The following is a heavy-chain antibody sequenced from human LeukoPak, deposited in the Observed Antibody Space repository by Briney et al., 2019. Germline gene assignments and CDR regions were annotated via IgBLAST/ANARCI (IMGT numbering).Heavy chain of an antibody. D-gene: IGHD4-17*01. Sequence: SETLSLTCAVSGGSISSGGYSWSWIRQPPGKGLEWIGYIYHSGSIYYNPSLKSRVTISVDRSKSQFSLKLSSVTAADTAVYYCARRVYGDRLDYWGQGTLVTVSS. CDR2: IYHSGSI. V-gene: IGHV4-30-2*01. CDR3: ARRVYGDRLDY. J-gene: IGHJ4*02. CDR1: GGSISSGGYS.